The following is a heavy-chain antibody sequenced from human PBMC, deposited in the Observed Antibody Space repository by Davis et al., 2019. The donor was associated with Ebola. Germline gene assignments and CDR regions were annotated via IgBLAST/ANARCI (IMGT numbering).Heavy chain of an antibody. CDR3: AREAAGLDY. D-gene: IGHD6-13*01. CDR2: ISGSGGST. V-gene: IGHV3-11*01. CDR1: GFTFSDYY. J-gene: IGHJ4*02. Sequence: GESLKISCAASGFTFSDYYMSWIRQAPGRGLEWVSAISGSGGSTYYADSVKGRFTISRDNAKNSLYLQMNSLRAEDTAVYYCAREAAGLDYWGQGTLVTVSS.